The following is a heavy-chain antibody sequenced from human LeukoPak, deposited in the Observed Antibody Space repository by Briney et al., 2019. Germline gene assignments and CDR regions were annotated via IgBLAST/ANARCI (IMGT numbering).Heavy chain of an antibody. J-gene: IGHJ4*02. D-gene: IGHD2-2*01. CDR1: GYTFSDYY. Sequence: ASVKVSCKASGYTFSDYYLHWERLAPGQGLEWMGRISPNSGGTDYAQKFQGKVTMTRDASISTVYMDLNSLRSDDTAIYYCARQLETTSWFDYWGQGTLVIVSS. CDR2: ISPNSGGT. CDR3: ARQLETTSWFDY. V-gene: IGHV1-2*06.